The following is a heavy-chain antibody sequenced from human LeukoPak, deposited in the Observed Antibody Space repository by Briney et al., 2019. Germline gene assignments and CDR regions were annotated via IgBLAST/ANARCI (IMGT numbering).Heavy chain of an antibody. V-gene: IGHV4-4*07. Sequence: PSETLSLTCTVSGGSISSYYWSWIRQPAGKGLEWIGRIYTSGSTNYNPSLKSRVTMSVDTSKNQFSLKLSSVTAADTAVYYCARVYYYGSGYAFDIWGQGTMVTVSS. D-gene: IGHD3-10*01. CDR2: IYTSGST. CDR1: GGSISSYY. J-gene: IGHJ3*02. CDR3: ARVYYYGSGYAFDI.